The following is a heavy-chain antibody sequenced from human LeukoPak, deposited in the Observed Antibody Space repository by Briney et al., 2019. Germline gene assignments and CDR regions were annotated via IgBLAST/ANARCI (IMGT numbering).Heavy chain of an antibody. CDR3: ARAASGYYYASDI. V-gene: IGHV4-59*01. D-gene: IGHD5-12*01. CDR2: IYYSGST. CDR1: VGSISSYY. Sequence: PSETLSLTCTVSVGSISSYYWSWIRQPPGKGLEWIGYIYYSGSTKYNPSLNSRVTMSVDTSKNQLSLNLTSVTAADTAVYYCARAASGYYYASDIWGQGTVVTVSS. J-gene: IGHJ3*02.